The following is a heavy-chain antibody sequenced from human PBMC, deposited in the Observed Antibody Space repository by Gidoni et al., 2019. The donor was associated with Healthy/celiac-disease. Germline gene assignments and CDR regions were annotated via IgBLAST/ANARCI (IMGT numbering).Heavy chain of an antibody. CDR3: ARPTSSGWSLAFDY. CDR2: IYYSGST. V-gene: IGHV4-39*01. CDR1: GGSISSSSYY. D-gene: IGHD6-19*01. Sequence: QLQLQESGPGLVKPSETLSLTCTVSGGSISSSSYYWGWIRQPPGKGLEWIGSIYYSGSTYYNPSLKSRVTISVDTSKNQFSLKLSSVTAADTAVYYCARPTSSGWSLAFDYWGQGTLVTVSS. J-gene: IGHJ4*02.